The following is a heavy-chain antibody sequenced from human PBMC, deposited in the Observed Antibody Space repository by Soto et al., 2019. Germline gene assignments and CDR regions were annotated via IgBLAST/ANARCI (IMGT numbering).Heavy chain of an antibody. D-gene: IGHD4-17*01. V-gene: IGHV4-31*03. CDR2: IYYSGST. CDR3: ARDYGDYDDYYYGMDV. CDR1: GGSISSGGYY. Sequence: SETLSLTCTVSGGSISSGGYYWSWIRQHPGKGLEWIGYIYYSGSTYYNPSLKSRVTISVDTSKNQFSLKLSSVTAADTAVYYCARDYGDYDDYYYGMDVWGQGTTVTVSS. J-gene: IGHJ6*02.